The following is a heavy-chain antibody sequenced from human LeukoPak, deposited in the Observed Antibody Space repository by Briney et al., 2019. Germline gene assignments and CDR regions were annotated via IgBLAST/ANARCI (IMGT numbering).Heavy chain of an antibody. V-gene: IGHV1-69*06. CDR2: IIPIFGTA. D-gene: IGHD1-26*01. J-gene: IGHJ6*03. CDR1: GGTFSSYA. CDR3: ASSHFSGSYPYYYYYMDV. Sequence: SVKVSCKASGGTFSSYAISWVRQAPGQGLEWMGGIIPIFGTANYAQKFQGRVTITADKSTSTAYMELSSLRSEDTAVYYCASSHFSGSYPYYYYYMDVWGKGTTVTVSS.